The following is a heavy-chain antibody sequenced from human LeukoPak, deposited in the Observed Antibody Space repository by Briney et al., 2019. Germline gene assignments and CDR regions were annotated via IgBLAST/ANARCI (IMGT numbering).Heavy chain of an antibody. J-gene: IGHJ4*02. V-gene: IGHV4-59*12. CDR1: GGSISSYY. Sequence: SETLSLTCTVSGGSISSYYWSWIRQPPGKGLEWIGYIYYGGSTNSNPSLKSRVTISVDTSKNQLSLKLSSVTAADTAVYYCARDKTFEVVNFFDYWGQGTLVTVSS. CDR2: IYYGGST. CDR3: ARDKTFEVVNFFDY. D-gene: IGHD3-3*01.